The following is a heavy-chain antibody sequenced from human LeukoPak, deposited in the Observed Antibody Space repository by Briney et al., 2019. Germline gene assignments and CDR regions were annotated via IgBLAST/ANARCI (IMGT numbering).Heavy chain of an antibody. J-gene: IGHJ5*02. D-gene: IGHD3-16*01. CDR3: AGDKLSFGSRYNWFDP. Sequence: SETLSLTCTVSGGSISSYYWSWIRQPPGKGLEWIGYIYYTGSTSHNPSLKSRVTISVDTSKNQFSLKLTSVTAADTAVYYCAGDKLSFGSRYNWFDPWGQGSLVTVSS. V-gene: IGHV4-59*01. CDR1: GGSISSYY. CDR2: IYYTGST.